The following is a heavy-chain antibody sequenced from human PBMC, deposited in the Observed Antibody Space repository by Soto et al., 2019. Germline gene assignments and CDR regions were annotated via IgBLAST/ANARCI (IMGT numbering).Heavy chain of an antibody. CDR2: IHYSGST. Sequence: PPETLSLTCTVSGDSIGSYFWSWIRQAPGKGLEWIAYIHYSGSTKSNPSLKSRVTISVDTSKNQFSLNLSSVTAADTAMYYCARATLCSGGSCYRFDPWGQGTLVTVSS. D-gene: IGHD2-15*01. V-gene: IGHV4-59*01. J-gene: IGHJ5*01. CDR3: ARATLCSGGSCYRFDP. CDR1: GDSIGSYF.